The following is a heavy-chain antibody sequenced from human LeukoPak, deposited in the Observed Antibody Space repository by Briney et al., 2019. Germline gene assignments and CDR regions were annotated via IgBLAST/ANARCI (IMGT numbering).Heavy chain of an antibody. CDR3: ARDLTMVRGGLDV. D-gene: IGHD3-10*01. V-gene: IGHV4-31*03. CDR1: GGSISSGGYY. CDR2: IYYSGST. Sequence: SQTLSLTCTVSGGSISSGGYYWSWIRPHPGKGLEWIGYIYYSGSTYYNPSLKSRVTISVGTSKNQFSLKLSSVTAADTAVYYCARDLTMVRGGLDVWGKGTTVTVSS. J-gene: IGHJ6*04.